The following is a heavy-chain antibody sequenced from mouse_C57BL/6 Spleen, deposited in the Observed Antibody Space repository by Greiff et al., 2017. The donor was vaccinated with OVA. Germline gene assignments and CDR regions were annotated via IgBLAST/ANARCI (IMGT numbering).Heavy chain of an antibody. D-gene: IGHD1-1*01. CDR1: GYAFSSYW. V-gene: IGHV1-80*01. J-gene: IGHJ1*03. CDR3: ARVGPHYYGISPVWYFDV. CDR2: IYPGDGDT. Sequence: QVQLKESGAELVKPGASVKISCKASGYAFSSYWMNWVKQRPGKGLEWLGQIYPGDGDTNYNGKFKGKATLTADKSSSTAYMQLSSLTSEDSAVYFSARVGPHYYGISPVWYFDVWGTGTTVAVSS.